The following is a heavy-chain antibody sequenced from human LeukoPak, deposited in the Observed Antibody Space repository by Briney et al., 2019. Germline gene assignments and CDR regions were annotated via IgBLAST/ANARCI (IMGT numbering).Heavy chain of an antibody. V-gene: IGHV4-4*02. CDR1: GGSITTTNY. J-gene: IGHJ5*02. CDR2: ISLTGRT. Sequence: SGTLSLTCGVSGGSITTTNYWSWVRQPPGGGLEWIGEISLTGRTHYNPSLKSRVHISIDESKNHLYLNLASVTAADTAVYYCSRHPLSSSYWFDPWGQGTLVTVSS. CDR3: SRHPLSSSYWFDP. D-gene: IGHD6-6*01.